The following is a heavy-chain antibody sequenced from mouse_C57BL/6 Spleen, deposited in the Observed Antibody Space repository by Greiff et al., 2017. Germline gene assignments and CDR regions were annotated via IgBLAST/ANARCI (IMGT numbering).Heavy chain of an antibody. V-gene: IGHV1-82*01. Sequence: QVQLQQSGPELVKPGASVKISCKASGYAFSSSWMNWVKQRPGKGLEWIGRIYPGDGDTNYNGKFKGKATLTADKSSSTAYMQLSSLTSEDSAVYFCAREGPICDYWGQGTTLTVSS. CDR1: GYAFSSSW. J-gene: IGHJ2*01. CDR2: IYPGDGDT. CDR3: AREGPICDY.